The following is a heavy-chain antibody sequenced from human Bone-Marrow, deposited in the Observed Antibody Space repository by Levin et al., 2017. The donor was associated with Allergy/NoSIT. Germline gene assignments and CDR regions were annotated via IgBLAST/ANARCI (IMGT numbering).Heavy chain of an antibody. CDR2: IYPGDSDT. V-gene: IGHV5-51*01. D-gene: IGHD6-19*01. CDR1: GYSFTSYW. Sequence: GESLKISCKGSGYSFTSYWIGWVRQMPGKGLEWMGIIYPGDSDTRYSPSFQGQVTISADKSISTAYLQWSSLKASDTAMYYCARHRYSSGWYFGWFDPWGQGTLVTVSS. CDR3: ARHRYSSGWYFGWFDP. J-gene: IGHJ5*02.